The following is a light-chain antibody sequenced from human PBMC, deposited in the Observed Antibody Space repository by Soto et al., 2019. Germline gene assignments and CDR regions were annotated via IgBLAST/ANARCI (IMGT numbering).Light chain of an antibody. CDR2: AAS. Sequence: DIQMTQSPSSLTASVGDRVTITCRASQGINNYLAWYQQKPGKVPKILIYAASTLQSGVPPRFSASGSGTDFTLTISSLPPEDGATYYCQKYNDFPWTFGQGTKVEI. CDR1: QGINNY. CDR3: QKYNDFPWT. J-gene: IGKJ1*01. V-gene: IGKV1-27*01.